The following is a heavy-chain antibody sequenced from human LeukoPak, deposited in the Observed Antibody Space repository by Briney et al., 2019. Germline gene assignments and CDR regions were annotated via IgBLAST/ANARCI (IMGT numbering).Heavy chain of an antibody. V-gene: IGHV1-69*04. D-gene: IGHD2-2*01. CDR1: GYTFTSYY. CDR3: ARATVPAARYYFDY. J-gene: IGHJ4*02. Sequence: SVKVSCKASGYTFTSYYMHWVRQAPGQGLEWMGRIIPILGIANYAQKFQGRVTITADKSTSTAYMELSSLRSEDTAVYYCARATVPAARYYFDYWGQGTLVTVSS. CDR2: IIPILGIA.